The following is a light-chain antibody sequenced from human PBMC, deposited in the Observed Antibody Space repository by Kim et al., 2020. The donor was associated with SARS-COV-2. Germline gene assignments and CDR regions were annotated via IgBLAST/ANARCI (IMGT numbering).Light chain of an antibody. Sequence: GQSITISCTGTSSDVGGYNYVTWYQQHPAKAPKLMISDVSKRPSGVSNRFSGSKSGNTASLTISGLQADDEADYYCSSFTSSITRIFGGGTQLTVL. V-gene: IGLV2-14*04. CDR2: DVS. J-gene: IGLJ2*01. CDR1: SSDVGGYNY. CDR3: SSFTSSITRI.